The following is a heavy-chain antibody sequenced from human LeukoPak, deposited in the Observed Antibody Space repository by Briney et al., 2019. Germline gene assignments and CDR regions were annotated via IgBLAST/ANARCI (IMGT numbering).Heavy chain of an antibody. CDR2: IYHSGST. CDR1: GGSIRSSNW. CDR3: ARDYPPDYDSSGGAFDI. D-gene: IGHD3-22*01. V-gene: IGHV4-4*02. J-gene: IGHJ3*02. Sequence: SETLSLTCAVSGGSIRSSNWWSWVRQPPGKGLEWIGEIYHSGSTNYNPSLKSRVTISVDKSKNQFSLKLSSVTAADTAVYYCARDYPPDYDSSGGAFDIWGQGTMVTVSS.